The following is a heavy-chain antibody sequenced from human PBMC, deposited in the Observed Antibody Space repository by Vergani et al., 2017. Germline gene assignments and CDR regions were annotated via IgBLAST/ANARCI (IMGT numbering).Heavy chain of an antibody. J-gene: IGHJ4*02. D-gene: IGHD2-15*01. CDR3: ASKRGALRAAYCHSYDF. CDR1: GDSVISTDYH. CDR2: MDYSGST. V-gene: IGHV4-39*01. Sequence: QVQLQESGPGLVTPSETLSLTCTVSGDSVISTDYHWGWLRQPPGKGLEWIGSMDYSGSTSYNPSLESRISISFETPKNQFSLRLTSVTAADTAVYYWASKRGALRAAYCHSYDFWGPGTLVGVSS.